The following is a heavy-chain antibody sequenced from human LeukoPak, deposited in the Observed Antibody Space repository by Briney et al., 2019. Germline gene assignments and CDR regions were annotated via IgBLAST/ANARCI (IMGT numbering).Heavy chain of an antibody. CDR1: GFNFNSYT. CDR3: AKVQSDIVGAVFFSFDV. J-gene: IGHJ3*01. Sequence: GVSLRLSCGAPGFNFNSYTMNWVRQPPGKGREWVASLLGSGSEMFYAHSLKGRFTISRDNSKNSLYLQMNSLRVEDTAVYYCAKVQSDIVGAVFFSFDVWGQGTMVTVAS. D-gene: IGHD1-26*01. V-gene: IGHV3-21*06. CDR2: LLGSGSEM.